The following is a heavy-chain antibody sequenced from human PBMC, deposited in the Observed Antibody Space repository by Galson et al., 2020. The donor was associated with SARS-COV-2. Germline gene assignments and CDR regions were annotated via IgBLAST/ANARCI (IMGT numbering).Heavy chain of an antibody. V-gene: IGHV3-33*01. Sequence: GGSLRLSCAESGFTFSSYGMHWVRQAPGKGLEWVAVIWYDGSNKYYADSVKGRFTISRDNSKNTLYLQMNSLRAEDTAVYYCARDLGTWVDSENFDYWGQGTLVTVSS. J-gene: IGHJ4*02. CDR3: ARDLGTWVDSENFDY. CDR1: GFTFSSYG. D-gene: IGHD2-15*01. CDR2: IWYDGSNK.